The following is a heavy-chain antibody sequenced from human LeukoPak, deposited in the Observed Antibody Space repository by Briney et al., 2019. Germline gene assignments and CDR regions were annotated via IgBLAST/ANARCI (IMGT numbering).Heavy chain of an antibody. CDR2: ISGSGGST. D-gene: IGHD3-3*01. Sequence: GGSLRLSCAASGFTFSSYAMSWVRQAPGKGLEWVSAISGSGGSTYYADSVKGRFTIPRDNSKNTLYLQMNSLRAEDTAVYYCAKDGLRFLEWLVNFDYWGQGTLVTVSS. V-gene: IGHV3-23*01. CDR3: AKDGLRFLEWLVNFDY. CDR1: GFTFSSYA. J-gene: IGHJ4*02.